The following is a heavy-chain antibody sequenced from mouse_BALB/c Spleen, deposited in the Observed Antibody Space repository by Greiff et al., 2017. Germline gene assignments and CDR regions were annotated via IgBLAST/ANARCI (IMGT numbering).Heavy chain of an antibody. Sequence: DVQLQESGPDLVKPSQSLSLTCTVTGYSITSGYSWHWIRQFPGNKLEWMGYIHYSGSTNYNPSLKSRISITRDTSKNQFFLQLNSVTTEDTATYYCTRGLWLRRSFDYWGQGTTLTVSS. J-gene: IGHJ2*01. D-gene: IGHD2-2*01. CDR1: GYSITSGYS. CDR2: IHYSGST. V-gene: IGHV3-1*02. CDR3: TRGLWLRRSFDY.